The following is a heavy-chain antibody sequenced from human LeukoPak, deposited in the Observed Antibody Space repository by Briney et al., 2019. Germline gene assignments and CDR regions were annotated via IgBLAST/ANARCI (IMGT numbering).Heavy chain of an antibody. D-gene: IGHD3-10*01. J-gene: IGHJ4*02. V-gene: IGHV1-46*01. Sequence: GASVKVSCKASGYTFTSYYMHWVRQAPGQGLEWMGIINPSGGSTSYAQKFQGRVTMTRDMSTSTVYMELSSLRAEDTAVYYCAKSVVYYGSGSSFDYWGQGTLVTVSS. CDR2: INPSGGST. CDR1: GYTFTSYY. CDR3: AKSVVYYGSGSSFDY.